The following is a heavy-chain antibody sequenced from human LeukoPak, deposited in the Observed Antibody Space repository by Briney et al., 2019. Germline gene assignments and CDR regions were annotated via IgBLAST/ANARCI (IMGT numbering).Heavy chain of an antibody. CDR1: GYSFTNYW. J-gene: IGHJ3*02. CDR3: ARPYYDILTGYADDAFDI. Sequence: GESLKISCKGSGYSFTNYWIGWVRQMPGKGLEWMGTIYPDDSDTRYSPSFQGRVTISADKSISTAYLQWSSLKASDTAMYYCARPYYDILTGYADDAFDIWGQGTMVTVSS. CDR2: IYPDDSDT. D-gene: IGHD3-9*01. V-gene: IGHV5-51*01.